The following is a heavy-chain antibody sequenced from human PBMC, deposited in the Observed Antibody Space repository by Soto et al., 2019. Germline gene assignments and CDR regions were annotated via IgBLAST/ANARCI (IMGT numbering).Heavy chain of an antibody. V-gene: IGHV3-30-3*01. CDR1: GFTFSTYA. D-gene: IGHD1-26*01. CDR3: ARSWELPPENNRYYYGMDV. CDR2: ISYAGFYI. Sequence: QVQLVQSGGGVVQPGRSLRLSCAASGFTFSTYAMHWVRQAPGQGLEWVAVISYAGFYIYKADSVKGRFTISRDNSKDWLYLQVNSLRREDTALYYCARSWELPPENNRYYYGMDVWGHGSTVTVS. J-gene: IGHJ6*02.